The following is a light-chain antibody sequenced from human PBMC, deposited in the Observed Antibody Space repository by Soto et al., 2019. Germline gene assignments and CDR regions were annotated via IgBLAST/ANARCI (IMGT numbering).Light chain of an antibody. J-gene: IGKJ2*01. V-gene: IGKV1-33*01. CDR2: DAS. Sequence: DLQMTQSPSSLSASVGDRVSITCQASQDISKYLNWYQQKPGTAPKLLIYDASNLEAGVPSRFSGSGSGTDFTLTISSLQPQDIATYYCQQNDNLPYTFGRGTKLEIK. CDR1: QDISKY. CDR3: QQNDNLPYT.